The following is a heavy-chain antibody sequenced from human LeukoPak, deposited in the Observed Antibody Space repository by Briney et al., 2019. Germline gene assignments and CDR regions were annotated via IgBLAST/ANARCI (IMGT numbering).Heavy chain of an antibody. Sequence: PGGSLRLSCAASGFTFSSYEMNWVRQAPGRGLEWGSYISGSGRTIFYADSVKGRFTISRDNAKNSLYLQMNSLRAEDTAVYYCARLYWGSYRFLDYWGQGTLATVSS. J-gene: IGHJ4*02. CDR2: ISGSGRTI. CDR1: GFTFSSYE. V-gene: IGHV3-48*03. CDR3: ARLYWGSYRFLDY. D-gene: IGHD3-16*02.